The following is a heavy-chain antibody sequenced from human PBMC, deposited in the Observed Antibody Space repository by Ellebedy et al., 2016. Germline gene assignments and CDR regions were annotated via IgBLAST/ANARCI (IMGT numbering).Heavy chain of an antibody. J-gene: IGHJ5*02. V-gene: IGHV1-18*01. CDR1: GYTFINHD. Sequence: ASVKVSCXASGYTFINHDITWVRQAPGQGLEWMGGSSTTNSAQKFQGRVTMTTDTSTSTAYMELRTLRFDDTAVYYCARDTRDGVGSSKAYYDPWGQGTLVTVSS. D-gene: IGHD1-26*01. CDR3: ARDTRDGVGSSKAYYDP. CDR2: SSTT.